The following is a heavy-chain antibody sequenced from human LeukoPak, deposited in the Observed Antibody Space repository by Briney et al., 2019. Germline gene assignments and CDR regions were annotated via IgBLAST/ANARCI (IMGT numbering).Heavy chain of an antibody. CDR1: GFSFSTYA. V-gene: IGHV3-23*01. J-gene: IGHJ3*02. CDR2: ISGSGSKT. D-gene: IGHD2-15*01. Sequence: GGSLRLSCAASGFSFSTYAMSWARQAPGKGLEWVSVISGSGSKTFYADSARGRFTISRDNFKNTLYLQMNSLRAEDTAVYYCAKDVVVGSHAFDIWGQGTVVTVSS. CDR3: AKDVVVGSHAFDI.